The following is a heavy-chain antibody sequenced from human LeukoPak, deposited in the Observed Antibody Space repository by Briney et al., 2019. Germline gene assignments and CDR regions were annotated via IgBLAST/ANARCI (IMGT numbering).Heavy chain of an antibody. CDR1: GGSISSYY. J-gene: IGHJ4*02. V-gene: IGHV4-59*01. D-gene: IGHD2-8*01. CDR2: IYYSGST. CDR3: ARETLPHLYPSYFDY. Sequence: SETLSLTCTVSGGSISSYYWSWIRQPPGKGLEWIGYIYYSGSTSYNPSLKSRVTISVDTSRNQFSLKLSSVTAADTAVYYCARETLPHLYPSYFDYWGQGTLVTVPS.